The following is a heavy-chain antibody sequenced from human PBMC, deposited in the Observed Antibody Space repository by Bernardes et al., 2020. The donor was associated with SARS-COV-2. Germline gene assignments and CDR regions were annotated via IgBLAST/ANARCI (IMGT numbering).Heavy chain of an antibody. D-gene: IGHD2-2*01. CDR1: GYTFTTYA. CDR2: INAGNGNT. V-gene: IGHV1-3*01. CDR3: ATPGLTSLVVPFDY. J-gene: IGHJ4*02. Sequence: ASVKVSCKASGYTFTTYALHWVRQAPGQRLEWMGWINAGNGNTKYSQKFQGRVTITRDTSASTTYMELSSLRSEDTALYYCATPGLTSLVVPFDYWGQGTLVTVSS.